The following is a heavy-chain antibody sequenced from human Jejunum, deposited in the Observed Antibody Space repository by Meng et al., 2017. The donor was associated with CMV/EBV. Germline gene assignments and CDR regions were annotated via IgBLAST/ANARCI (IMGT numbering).Heavy chain of an antibody. CDR2: IYTSAGTT. D-gene: IGHD1-7*01. Sequence: QVQLVQSGAEVKKPGASVKVSCKASGYSFSSFYIHWVRQAPGQRLEWMGTIYTSAGTTSSAQRFQGRLTLTTDTSTSTAFMELNSLTSEDTAVYYCAREFEKNYYFEYWGQGTLVTVSS. V-gene: IGHV1-46*01. CDR1: GYSFSSFY. CDR3: AREFEKNYYFEY. J-gene: IGHJ4*02.